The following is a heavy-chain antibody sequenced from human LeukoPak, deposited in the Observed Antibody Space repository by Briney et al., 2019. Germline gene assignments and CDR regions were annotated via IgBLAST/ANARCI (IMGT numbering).Heavy chain of an antibody. CDR2: IYNSVST. J-gene: IGHJ3*01. Sequence: SETLSLTCSVSGGSTSSGNYYWGWIRQPTGKGLEWIGSIYNSVSTRYNLSLKSRVSIDVDTSKNQFSLKLSSVTATDTAVYYCARNLSMGVGATRFAAFDLWGLGTMVTVSS. CDR3: ARNLSMGVGATRFAAFDL. CDR1: GGSTSSGNYY. D-gene: IGHD1-26*01. V-gene: IGHV4-39*01.